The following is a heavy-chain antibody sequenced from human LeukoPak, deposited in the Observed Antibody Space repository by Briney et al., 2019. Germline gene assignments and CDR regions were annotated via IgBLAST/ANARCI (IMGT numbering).Heavy chain of an antibody. V-gene: IGHV3-74*01. D-gene: IGHD3-3*01. CDR2: INSDGRST. CDR1: GFTFSSYW. CDR3: ARGGYDFWSGYFIDY. J-gene: IGHJ4*02. Sequence: GGSLRLSCAASGFTFSSYWMHWVRQAPGKGLVWVSRINSDGRSTSYADSVKGRFTISRDNAKNTLYLQMSSLRAEDTAVYYCARGGYDFWSGYFIDYWGQGTLVTVSS.